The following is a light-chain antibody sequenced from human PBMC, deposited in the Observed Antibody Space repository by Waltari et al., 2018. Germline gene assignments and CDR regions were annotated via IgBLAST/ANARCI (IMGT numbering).Light chain of an antibody. CDR3: SSYTTTNTAYV. CDR1: TSDVGAYKY. J-gene: IGLJ1*01. CDR2: GVS. V-gene: IGLV2-14*03. Sequence: QSALTQPASVSGSPGQSITISCTGTTSDVGAYKYVSWYQHHPGKAPKLIIYGVSNRPSGVSNRFAGSKSGTTASLTISGLQADDEAEYYCSSYTTTNTAYVFGTGTKVTVL.